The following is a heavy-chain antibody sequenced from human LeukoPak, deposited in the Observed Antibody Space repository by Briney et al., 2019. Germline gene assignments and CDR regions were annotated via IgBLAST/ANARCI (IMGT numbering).Heavy chain of an antibody. D-gene: IGHD5-24*01. J-gene: IGHJ6*03. Sequence: SETLSLTCAVYGGSLSRNYWGWVRQPPGKGLEWIGEINHSGSTKYTPSLKSRVTISVDTSNNQFSLKLTSVTAADTAVYYCAREGGFYNTHGSYYYYYSMDVWGTGTTVTVSS. V-gene: IGHV4-34*01. CDR3: AREGGFYNTHGSYYYYYSMDV. CDR2: INHSGST. CDR1: GGSLSRNY.